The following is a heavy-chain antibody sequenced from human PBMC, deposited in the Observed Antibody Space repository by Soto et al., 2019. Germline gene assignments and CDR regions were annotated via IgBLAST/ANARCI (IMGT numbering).Heavy chain of an antibody. D-gene: IGHD1-1*01. CDR1: GASISSSSSY. CDR3: GAQAYVAKGYHFET. Sequence: SETLSLTCAVSGASISSSSSYWGWIRQPPGKGLEWIGNIYYIGNTYYNPSLKSRVAISIDSSKTRFSLKLNSVTTADTAVYYCGAQAYVAKGYHFETWGRGTLVTVSS. V-gene: IGHV4-39*02. CDR2: IYYIGNT. J-gene: IGHJ4*02.